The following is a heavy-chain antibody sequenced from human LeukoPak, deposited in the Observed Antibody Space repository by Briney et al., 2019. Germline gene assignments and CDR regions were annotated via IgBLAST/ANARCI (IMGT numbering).Heavy chain of an antibody. CDR2: INTYNGNT. J-gene: IGHJ4*02. V-gene: IGHV1/OR15-2*03. Sequence: RASVKVSCKASGYTFTGYYMHWVRQAPGQGLELMGWINTYNGNTKYIQKLQGRVTMTTDTSTGTAYMELRSLRSDDTAVYYCARGGREIDYWGQGTLVTVSS. D-gene: IGHD1-26*01. CDR1: GYTFTGYY. CDR3: ARGGREIDY.